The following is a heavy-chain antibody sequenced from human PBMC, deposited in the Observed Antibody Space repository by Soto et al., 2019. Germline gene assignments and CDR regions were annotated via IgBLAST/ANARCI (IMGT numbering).Heavy chain of an antibody. D-gene: IGHD3-10*01. CDR1: GGFTSTNNW. CDR2: AYHSGST. Sequence: GTLSLACAVSGGFTSTNNWWSWVRQPPGKGLEWIGDAYHSGSTEYNPSLKSRVSLSVDKSKNQISLKLTSATAADTAVYYCARSPPSSYYGGSGTFDYWGQGTLVTESS. CDR3: ARSPPSSYYGGSGTFDY. V-gene: IGHV4-4*02. J-gene: IGHJ4*02.